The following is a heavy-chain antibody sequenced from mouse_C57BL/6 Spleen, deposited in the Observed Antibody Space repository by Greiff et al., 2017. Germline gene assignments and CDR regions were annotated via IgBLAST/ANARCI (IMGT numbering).Heavy chain of an antibody. V-gene: IGHV5-6*01. CDR2: ISSGGSYT. CDR3: ARRGTHFDY. Sequence: EVQVVESGGDLVKPGGSLKLSCAASGFTFSSYGMSWVRQTPDTRLEWVATISSGGSYTYYPDSVKGRFTISRDNAKNTLYLQMSSLKSEDTAMYYGARRGTHFDYWGQGTTLTVAS. CDR1: GFTFSSYG. J-gene: IGHJ2*01. D-gene: IGHD3-3*01.